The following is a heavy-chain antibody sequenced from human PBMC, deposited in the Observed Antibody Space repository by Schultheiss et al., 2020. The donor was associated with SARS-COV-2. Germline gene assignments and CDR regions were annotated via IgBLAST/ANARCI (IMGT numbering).Heavy chain of an antibody. Sequence: TLSLKGEGEGGSFSGYYWSWIRQPPGKGLEWIGEINHSGSTNYNPSLKSRVTISVDTSKNQFSLKLSSVTAADTAVYYCARSGRTYYYDSSGYWAYWGQGTLVTVSS. CDR1: GGSFSGYY. D-gene: IGHD3-22*01. J-gene: IGHJ4*02. CDR2: INHSGST. CDR3: ARSGRTYYYDSSGYWAY. V-gene: IGHV4-34*01.